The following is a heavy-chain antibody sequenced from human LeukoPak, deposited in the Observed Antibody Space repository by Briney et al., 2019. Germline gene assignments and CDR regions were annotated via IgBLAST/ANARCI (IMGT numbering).Heavy chain of an antibody. J-gene: IGHJ4*02. V-gene: IGHV3-21*01. CDR3: AKERKLLPFDC. Sequence: GGSLRLSCAASGFTFSSYSMNWVRQAPGKGLEWVSSISSSSSYIYYADSVKSRFTISRDNAKNSLYLQMNSLRAEDTAVYYCAKERKLLPFDCWGQGTLVTVSS. CDR1: GFTFSSYS. CDR2: ISSSSSYI. D-gene: IGHD4-23*01.